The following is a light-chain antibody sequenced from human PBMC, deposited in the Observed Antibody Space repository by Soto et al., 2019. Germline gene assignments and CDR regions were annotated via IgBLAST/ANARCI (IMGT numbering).Light chain of an antibody. V-gene: IGKV1-39*01. CDR2: VAS. Sequence: DIQMTQSPSSLXXXXXXXXXXXCQASQSISSYLNWYQQKPGNAPKLLIYVASTLQSGVPSRFSGSGSGTEFTLTISSLQSEDFAVYFCQQYSEWPWTFGQGTKVDIK. CDR1: QSISSY. CDR3: QQYSEWPWT. J-gene: IGKJ1*01.